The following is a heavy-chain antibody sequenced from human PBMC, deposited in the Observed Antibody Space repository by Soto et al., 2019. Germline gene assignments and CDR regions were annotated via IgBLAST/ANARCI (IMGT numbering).Heavy chain of an antibody. CDR1: GGSFNGYY. V-gene: IGHV4-59*01. CDR3: ARGEDAFFYYGLDV. Sequence: SETLSLTCAVYGGSFNGYYWSWIRRPPGKGLEWIAYIYDTGISGYTPSTSYNPSLKSRVTMSVDTSKSQFSLKLTSVTAADTAVYYCARGEDAFFYYGLDVWGQGITVTVSS. CDR2: IYDTGISGYTPST. J-gene: IGHJ6*02.